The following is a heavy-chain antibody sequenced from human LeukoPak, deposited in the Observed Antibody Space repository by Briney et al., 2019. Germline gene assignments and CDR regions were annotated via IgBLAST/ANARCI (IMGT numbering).Heavy chain of an antibody. Sequence: GGSLRLSCAASGFTFSSYAMRWVRQAPGKGLEYVSAISSNGGSTYYANSVKGRFTISRDTSKNTLYLQMGSLRAEDMAVYYCERGVQSVWFGVYLYFCYYRDVWGKGTTVTISS. CDR3: ERGVQSVWFGVYLYFCYYRDV. CDR1: GFTFSSYA. CDR2: ISSNGGST. V-gene: IGHV3-64*01. J-gene: IGHJ6*03. D-gene: IGHD3-10*01.